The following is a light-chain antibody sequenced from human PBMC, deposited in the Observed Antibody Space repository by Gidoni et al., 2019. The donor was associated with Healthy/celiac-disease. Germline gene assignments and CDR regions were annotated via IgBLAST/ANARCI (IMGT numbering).Light chain of an antibody. Sequence: DIHMTQSPSSLSASVGDRVTITCRASQSISSYLNWYQQKPGKAPKLLIYAASSLQSGVPSRFSGSGSGTDFTLTISSLQPEDFATYYCQQSYSTPQVTFGQGTKVEIK. CDR1: QSISSY. CDR3: QQSYSTPQVT. CDR2: AAS. J-gene: IGKJ1*01. V-gene: IGKV1-39*01.